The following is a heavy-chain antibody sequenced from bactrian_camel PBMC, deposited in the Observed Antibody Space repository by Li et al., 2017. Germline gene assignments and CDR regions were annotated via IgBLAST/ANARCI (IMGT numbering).Heavy chain of an antibody. Sequence: HVQLVESGGGSVQVGGSLRLSCTTSEAFYRSVNCMGWFRQAPGNEREGVAAIYIGGSSIFYVDSVKGRFTISQDNANNTLYLQMDSLRPEDTAMYYCATGPWGYCSRTKWEGGVNNWGKGTQVTVS. J-gene: IGHJ7*01. V-gene: IGHV3S54*01. CDR2: IYIGGSSI. CDR1: EAFYRSVNC. D-gene: IGHD1*01.